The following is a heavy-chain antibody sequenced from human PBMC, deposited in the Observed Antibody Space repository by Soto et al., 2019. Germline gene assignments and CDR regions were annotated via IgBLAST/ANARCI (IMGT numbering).Heavy chain of an antibody. CDR3: ARARGCSGGSCYSYYYYYYTDV. CDR1: GGSISSYY. D-gene: IGHD2-15*01. J-gene: IGHJ6*03. CDR2: IYYSGST. V-gene: IGHV4-59*01. Sequence: SETLSLTCTVSGGSISSYYWSWIRQPPGKGLEWIGYIYYSGSTNYNPSLKSRVTISVDTSKNQFSLKLSSVTAADTAVYYCARARGCSGGSCYSYYYYYYTDVWGKGTTVT.